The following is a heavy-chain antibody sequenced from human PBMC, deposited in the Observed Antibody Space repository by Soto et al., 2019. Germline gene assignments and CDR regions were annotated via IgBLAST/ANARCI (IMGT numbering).Heavy chain of an antibody. D-gene: IGHD3-10*01. CDR1: GGIFSSYA. V-gene: IGHV1-69*01. CDR3: ARGTYYYGSGSYEAGDY. Sequence: QVQLVQSGAEVKKPGSSVKVSCKASGGIFSSYAISWVRQAPGQGLEWMGGIIPIFGTANYAQKFQGRVTITADESTSTAYMELSSLRSEDTAVYYCARGTYYYGSGSYEAGDYWGQGTLVTVSS. CDR2: IIPIFGTA. J-gene: IGHJ4*02.